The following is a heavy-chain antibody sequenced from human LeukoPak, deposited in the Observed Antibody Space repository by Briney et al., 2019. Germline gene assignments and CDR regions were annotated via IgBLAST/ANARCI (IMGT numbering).Heavy chain of an antibody. CDR3: ARGDNGSGSSYNGLDTFDL. CDR2: ICYDGSNK. J-gene: IGHJ3*01. D-gene: IGHD3-10*01. CDR1: GFIFTSHG. Sequence: GGSLRLSCAASGFIFTSHGMHWVRQAPGKGLEGVAGICYDGSNKYYGDSVEGRFTISRDNSKNTLYLQMNSLRAEDTAVYYCARGDNGSGSSYNGLDTFDLWGQGTMVTVSS. V-gene: IGHV3-33*08.